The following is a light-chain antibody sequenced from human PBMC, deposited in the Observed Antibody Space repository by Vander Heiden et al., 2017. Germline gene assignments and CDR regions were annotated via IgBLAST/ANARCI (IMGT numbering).Light chain of an antibody. CDR3: QQRSNWPRT. J-gene: IGKJ1*01. V-gene: IGKV3-11*01. CDR2: DAS. Sequence: EIVLTQSPATLSLSPGERATLSCRASQSVSSSLAWYQQKPGQAPRLLIYDASNRATGIPARFSGSGSGTDATLTISSLEPEDFAVDYCQQRSNWPRTFGQGTKVEIK. CDR1: QSVSSS.